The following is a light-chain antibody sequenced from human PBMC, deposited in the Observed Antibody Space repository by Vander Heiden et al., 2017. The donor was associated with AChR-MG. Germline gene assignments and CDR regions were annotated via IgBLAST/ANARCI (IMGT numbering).Light chain of an antibody. J-gene: IGKJ4*01. CDR2: DAT. CDR1: QSVSSF. Sequence: EIVLTQSPATLSLSPGERATLSCRASQSVSSFLAWFQQKPGQTPRLLIYDATNRAAGIPARFSGSGYGTEFTLTISSREPEDFAVYYCHQRSNWPLTFGGGTKVEI. V-gene: IGKV3-11*01. CDR3: HQRSNWPLT.